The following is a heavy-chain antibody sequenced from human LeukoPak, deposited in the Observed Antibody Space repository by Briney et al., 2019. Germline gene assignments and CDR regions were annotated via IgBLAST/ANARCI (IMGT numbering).Heavy chain of an antibody. J-gene: IGHJ4*02. D-gene: IGHD3-22*01. CDR1: GGSFSDDY. CDR2: INHSGST. V-gene: IGHV4-34*01. Sequence: PSETLSPTCAVCGGSFSDDYSSWIRQPPGKGLEWIGEINHSGSTNYNPSLKSRATISVDTSKNQFSLKLSPVTAADTAVYYCARLPYYYDSSSYYSFSFDYWGQGTLVTVSS. CDR3: ARLPYYYDSSSYYSFSFDY.